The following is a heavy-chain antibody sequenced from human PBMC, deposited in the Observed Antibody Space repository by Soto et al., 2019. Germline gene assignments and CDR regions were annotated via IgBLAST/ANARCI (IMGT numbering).Heavy chain of an antibody. Sequence: PGESLKISCQCSGYTFSNFWIGWVRQLPGKVLEWMGIIYPGDHETRYSPSFHGKVTISADKSINTAYLQWNSLEASDTAFYFCARGPRSSPYFDDWGQGXLVTVYS. J-gene: IGHJ4*02. V-gene: IGHV5-51*01. CDR3: ARGPRSSPYFDD. D-gene: IGHD6-13*01. CDR2: IYPGDHET. CDR1: GYTFSNFW.